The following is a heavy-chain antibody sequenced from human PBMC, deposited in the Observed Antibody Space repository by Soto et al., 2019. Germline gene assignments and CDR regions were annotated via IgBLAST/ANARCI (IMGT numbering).Heavy chain of an antibody. CDR3: ARGLLLWFGEYSPRNYYYYGMDV. V-gene: IGHV1-8*01. CDR2: MNPNSGNT. CDR1: GYTFTSYD. D-gene: IGHD3-10*01. J-gene: IGHJ6*02. Sequence: GASVKVSCKASGYTFTSYDINWVRQATGQGLEWMGWMNPNSGNTGYAQKFQGRVTMTRNTSISTAYMELSSLRSEDTAVYYCARGLLLWFGEYSPRNYYYYGMDVWGQGTTVTVSS.